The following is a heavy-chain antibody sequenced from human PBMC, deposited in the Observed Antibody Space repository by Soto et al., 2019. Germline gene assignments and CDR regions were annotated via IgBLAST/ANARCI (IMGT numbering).Heavy chain of an antibody. CDR2: ISWDGGST. V-gene: IGHV3-43*01. CDR1: GFTFDDYT. CDR3: AKHLLTGRTLYYYGMDV. D-gene: IGHD7-27*01. Sequence: GGSLRLSCAASGFTFDDYTMHWVRQAPGKGLEWVSLISWDGGSTYYADSVKGRFTISRDNSKNSLYLQMNTLRTEDTALYYCAKHLLTGRTLYYYGMDVWGQGTTLTVSS. J-gene: IGHJ6*02.